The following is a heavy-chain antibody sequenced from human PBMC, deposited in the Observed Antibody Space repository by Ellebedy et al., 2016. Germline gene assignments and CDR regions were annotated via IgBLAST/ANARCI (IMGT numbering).Heavy chain of an antibody. CDR3: GAGGGWPSDY. CDR1: GFTFRNSW. J-gene: IGHJ4*02. D-gene: IGHD6-19*01. CDR2: IKQDGSQK. Sequence: GGSLRLSCGGSGFTFRNSWMTWVRQTPGKGLAWVASIKQDGSQKDYEDSVKGRFSISRDNAKGLMYLQMTRLRVEDSAVYYCGAGGGWPSDYWGQGTLVTVSS. V-gene: IGHV3-7*01.